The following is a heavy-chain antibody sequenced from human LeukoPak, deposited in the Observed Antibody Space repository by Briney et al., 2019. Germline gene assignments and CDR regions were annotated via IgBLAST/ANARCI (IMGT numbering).Heavy chain of an antibody. CDR2: IYYDGSNK. D-gene: IGHD6-19*01. V-gene: IGHV3-33*01. CDR3: ARGSSSSGYYYFDY. J-gene: IGHJ4*02. CDR1: GFTFSNYG. Sequence: PGRSLRLSCVASGFTFSNYGMHWVRQAPGQGLEWVAVIYYDGSNKYYADSVKGRFTISGDNSKNTVYLQMNSLTAEDTAVYSCARGSSSSGYYYFDYWGQGTLVTVSS.